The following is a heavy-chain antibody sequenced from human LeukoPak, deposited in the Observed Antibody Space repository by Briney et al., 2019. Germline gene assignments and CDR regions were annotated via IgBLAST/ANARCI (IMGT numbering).Heavy chain of an antibody. D-gene: IGHD6-19*01. CDR1: GGSFSGYY. CDR3: ARRYSSGWWPLDY. V-gene: IGHV4-34*01. J-gene: IGHJ4*02. Sequence: SETLSLTCAVYGGSFSGYYWSWIRQPPGKGLEWIGEINHSGSTNYNPSLKSRVTISVDTSKNQFSLKLSSVTAADTAVYYCARRYSSGWWPLDYWGQGTLVTVSS. CDR2: INHSGST.